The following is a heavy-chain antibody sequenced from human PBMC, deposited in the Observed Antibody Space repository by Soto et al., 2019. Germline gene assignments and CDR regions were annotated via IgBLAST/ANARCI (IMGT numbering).Heavy chain of an antibody. J-gene: IGHJ3*02. CDR1: GFAFNYAW. D-gene: IGHD1-1*01. V-gene: IGHV3-15*01. CDR3: ATNYLLGTTNEAFDI. Sequence: QLVESGGGLVKPGGSLRLSCAASGFAFNYAWMSWVRQAPGKGLEWVGRLKSKGHGETSDFAAPVKGRFTISRDDSRNTVYLQMNSLRDEDTAIYYCATNYLLGTTNEAFDIWGQGTMVTVSS. CDR2: LKSKGHGETS.